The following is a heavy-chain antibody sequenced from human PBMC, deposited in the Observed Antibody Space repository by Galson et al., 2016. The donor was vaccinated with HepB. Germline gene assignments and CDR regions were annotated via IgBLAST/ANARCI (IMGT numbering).Heavy chain of an antibody. D-gene: IGHD3-10*01. CDR1: GFTFDDYA. CDR3: AKDLRGAGRITVGYYYYGMDV. CDR2: IRWNSGNI. Sequence: SLRLSCAASGFTFDDYAMHWVRQVPGKGLEWVSSIRWNSGNIGYAESVKGRFTISRDNAKNSLYLQMNSLRAEDTAVYYCAKDLRGAGRITVGYYYYGMDVWGQGTTVTVSS. J-gene: IGHJ6*02. V-gene: IGHV3-9*01.